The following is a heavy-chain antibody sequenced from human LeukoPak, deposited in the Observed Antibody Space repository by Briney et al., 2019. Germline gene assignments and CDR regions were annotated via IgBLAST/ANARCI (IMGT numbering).Heavy chain of an antibody. V-gene: IGHV3-33*01. J-gene: IGHJ4*02. CDR3: ARSTYFGDY. Sequence: GGSLRLSCAASGFIFSSYGMHWVRQAPGKGLEWEAVIWFDGSNKYYADSVKGRFTISRDNSKNMLYLQMNSLRAEDTAVFYCARSTYFGDYWGQGILVTVSS. CDR1: GFIFSSYG. CDR2: IWFDGSNK. D-gene: IGHD2/OR15-2a*01.